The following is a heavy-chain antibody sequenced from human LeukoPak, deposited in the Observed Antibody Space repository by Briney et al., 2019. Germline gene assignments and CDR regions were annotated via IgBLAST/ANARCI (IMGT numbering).Heavy chain of an antibody. J-gene: IGHJ4*02. CDR3: ASSYCGGDCYPPYFDY. V-gene: IGHV3-53*01. CDR2: IYSGGST. CDR1: GFTVSSNY. Sequence: GGSLRLSCAASGFTVSSNYMSWVRQAPGKGLEWVSVIYSGGSTYYADSVKGRFTISRDNSKNTLYLQMNSLRAEDTAVYYCASSYCGGDCYPPYFDYWGQGTLVTVSS. D-gene: IGHD2-21*02.